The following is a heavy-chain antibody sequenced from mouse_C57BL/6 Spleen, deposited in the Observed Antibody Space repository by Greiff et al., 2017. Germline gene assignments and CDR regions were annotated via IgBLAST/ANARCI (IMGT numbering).Heavy chain of an antibody. V-gene: IGHV1-81*01. CDR1: GYTFTSYG. CDR2: IYPRSGNT. Sequence: QVQLQQSGAELARPGASVKLSCKASGYTFTSYGISWVKQRTGQGLEWIGEIYPRSGNTYYTEKFKGKATLTADKSSSTAYMELRSLTSEDSAVYFCARSRDYGPSFAYWGQGTLVTVSA. D-gene: IGHD2-4*01. J-gene: IGHJ3*01. CDR3: ARSRDYGPSFAY.